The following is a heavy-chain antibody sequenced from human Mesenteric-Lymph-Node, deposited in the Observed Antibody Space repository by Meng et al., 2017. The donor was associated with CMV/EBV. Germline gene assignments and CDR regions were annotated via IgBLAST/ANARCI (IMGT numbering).Heavy chain of an antibody. D-gene: IGHD3-10*01. V-gene: IGHV4-4*02. CDR1: GGSVSSGNW. Sequence: SGGSVSSGNWWSWVRQPPGEGLEWIAEIYRTGSTTYNPSLERRATISLDKSKNQFSLNLTSVTAADTAVYYCARASGSFSRWYFDVWGRGTLVTVSS. CDR2: IYRTGST. CDR3: ARASGSFSRWYFDV. J-gene: IGHJ2*01.